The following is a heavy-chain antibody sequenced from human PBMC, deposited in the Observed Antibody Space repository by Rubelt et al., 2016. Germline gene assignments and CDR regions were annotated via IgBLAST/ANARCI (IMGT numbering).Heavy chain of an antibody. CDR1: GFTFSSYS. D-gene: IGHD3-3*01. Sequence: EVQLVESGGGLVKPGGSLRLSCAASGFTFSSYSMNWVRQAPGKGLEWVSSISSSSSYIYYADSVKGRFTISRDNAKNSLYLQMNSLRAEDTAVYYCARDGSYYDFWSGYYVYWGQGTLVTVSS. CDR2: ISSSSSYI. CDR3: ARDGSYYDFWSGYYVY. J-gene: IGHJ4*02. V-gene: IGHV3-21*01.